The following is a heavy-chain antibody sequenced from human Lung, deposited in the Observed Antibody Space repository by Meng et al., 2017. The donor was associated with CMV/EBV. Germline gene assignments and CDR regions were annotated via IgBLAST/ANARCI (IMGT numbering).Heavy chain of an antibody. J-gene: IGHJ6*02. CDR3: VRVGYYCSSNSCYRQYFTYGLDV. Sequence: GGSLRLXCAASGFIFGNYAMNWVRQAPGKGLEWVSVIYSGDGSTYYADSVEGRFTISRDNSRKTLYLQMNGLRAEDTAVYYCVRVGYYCSSNSCYRQYFTYGLDVXGHGXTVTVSS. D-gene: IGHD2-2*02. CDR2: IYSGDGST. V-gene: IGHV3-23*03. CDR1: GFIFGNYA.